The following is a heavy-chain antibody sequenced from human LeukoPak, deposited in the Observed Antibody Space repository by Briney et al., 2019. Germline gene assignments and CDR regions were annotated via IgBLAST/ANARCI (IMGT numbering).Heavy chain of an antibody. V-gene: IGHV6-1*01. Sequence: SQTLSLTFAISGDSVSSNSATWNWIRQSPSRGLEWLGRTYYKSKWHSGYAVSVKSRIILNPDTSKNQFSLQLNSVTPEDTAVYFCARGLDTAIAYWGQGTLVTVSS. CDR1: GDSVSSNSAT. D-gene: IGHD5-18*01. CDR2: TYYKSKWHS. CDR3: ARGLDTAIAY. J-gene: IGHJ4*02.